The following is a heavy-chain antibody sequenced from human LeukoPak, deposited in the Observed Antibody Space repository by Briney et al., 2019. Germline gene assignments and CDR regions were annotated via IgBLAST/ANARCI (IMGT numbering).Heavy chain of an antibody. J-gene: IGHJ4*02. CDR1: GGSISSSY. Sequence: SETLSLTCTVSGGSISSSYWNWIRQSPGKGLEWIGYIYYTGSTNYNPSLKSRVTISLDTSKNQFSLRLSSVTAADTAVYYYASAPGPARPWDYWGQGTLVTVSS. CDR3: ASAPGPARPWDY. D-gene: IGHD6-6*01. CDR2: IYYTGST. V-gene: IGHV4-59*01.